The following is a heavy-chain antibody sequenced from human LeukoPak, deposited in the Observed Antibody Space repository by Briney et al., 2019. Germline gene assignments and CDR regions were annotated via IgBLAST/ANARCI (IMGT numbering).Heavy chain of an antibody. CDR3: ARGYYDFWSGYYSIYYYYYMDV. CDR1: GYTFTSYG. J-gene: IGHJ6*03. CDR2: ISAYNGNT. D-gene: IGHD3-3*01. V-gene: IGHV1-18*01. Sequence: ASVKVSCKASGYTFTSYGISWVRQAPGQGLEWMGWISAYNGNTNYAQKLQGRVTMTTDTSTSTAYMELRSLRSDDTAVYYCARGYYDFWSGYYSIYYYYYMDVWGKGTTVTVSS.